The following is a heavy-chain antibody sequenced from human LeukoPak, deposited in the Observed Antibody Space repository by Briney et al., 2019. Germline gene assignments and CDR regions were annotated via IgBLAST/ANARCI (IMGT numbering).Heavy chain of an antibody. Sequence: ASVKVSCKASGYTFTSYGISWVRQAPGQGLEWMGWISAYNGNTNYAQKLQGRVTMTTDTSTSTAYMELRSLRSDDAAVYYCARSVTTHNWFDPWGQGTLVTVSS. J-gene: IGHJ5*02. CDR3: ARSVTTHNWFDP. CDR1: GYTFTSYG. V-gene: IGHV1-18*01. CDR2: ISAYNGNT. D-gene: IGHD4-4*01.